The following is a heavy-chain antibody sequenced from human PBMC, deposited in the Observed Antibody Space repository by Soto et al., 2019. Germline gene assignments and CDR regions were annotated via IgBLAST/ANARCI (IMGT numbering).Heavy chain of an antibody. V-gene: IGHV5-51*01. J-gene: IGHJ6*02. D-gene: IGHD6-6*01. CDR2: IHPGDADI. CDR3: TRRPRGTLEGRLVHLYGMDV. Sequence: ESLKVHWQSPEYHFTNYVSAWMIQVAGEGPEWMGIIHPGDADIRYSPSVQGQVTISADESIGTAHLQWGSLKAADTAIYYCTRRPRGTLEGRLVHLYGMDVSGQRTSVTVTS. CDR1: EYHFTNYV.